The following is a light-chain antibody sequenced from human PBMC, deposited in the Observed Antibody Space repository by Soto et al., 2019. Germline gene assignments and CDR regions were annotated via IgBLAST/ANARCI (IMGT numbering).Light chain of an antibody. CDR1: NIGSKS. J-gene: IGLJ2*01. Sequence: SYELTQPPSVSVAPGKTARITCGGTNIGSKSVHWYQQKPGQAPVLVIYYDSDRPSGIPERFSGSNSGNTATLTTSRVEAGDEADYYCQVWDSSSDLVEFGGGTKLTVL. CDR3: QVWDSSSDLVE. V-gene: IGLV3-21*04. CDR2: YDS.